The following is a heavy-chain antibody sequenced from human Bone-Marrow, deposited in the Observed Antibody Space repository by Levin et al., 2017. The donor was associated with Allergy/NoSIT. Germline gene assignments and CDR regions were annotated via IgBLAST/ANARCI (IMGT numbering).Heavy chain of an antibody. V-gene: IGHV1-18*01. J-gene: IGHJ4*02. D-gene: IGHD6-13*01. CDR2: ISAYNGNT. CDR1: GYTFTSYG. CDR3: ARTGRYSSSWYGVDY. Sequence: GASVKVSCKASGYTFTSYGISWVRQAPGQGLEWMGWISAYNGNTNYAQKLQGRVTMTTDTSTSTAYMELRSLRSDDTAVYYCARTGRYSSSWYGVDYWGQGTLVTVSS.